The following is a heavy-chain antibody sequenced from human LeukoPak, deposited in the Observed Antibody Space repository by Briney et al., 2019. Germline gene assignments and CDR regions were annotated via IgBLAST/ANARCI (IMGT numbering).Heavy chain of an antibody. J-gene: IGHJ4*02. CDR2: IRYDGSNK. V-gene: IGHV3-30*02. D-gene: IGHD6-19*01. Sequence: PGGSLRLSCAASGFTFSSYEMNWVRQAPGKGLEWVAFIRYDGSNKYYADSVKGRFTISRDNSKNTLYLQMNSLRAEDTAVYYCATSAVAGTYLLDYWGRGTLVTVSS. CDR1: GFTFSSYE. CDR3: ATSAVAGTYLLDY.